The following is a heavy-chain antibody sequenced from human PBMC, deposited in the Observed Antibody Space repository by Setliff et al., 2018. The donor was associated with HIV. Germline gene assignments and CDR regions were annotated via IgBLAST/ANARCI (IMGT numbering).Heavy chain of an antibody. D-gene: IGHD5-12*01. CDR3: ARDLNRGYSGYVYNWFDP. CDR2: IHYSGST. V-gene: IGHV4-39*07. J-gene: IGHJ5*02. Sequence: SETLSLTCTVSGGSISNTPYYWAWIRLPPGKGLEWIASIHYSGSTYHNPSLASRVTISVDTSKNQFSLNLRSVTAADTAVYYCARDLNRGYSGYVYNWFDPWGQGTLVTVSS. CDR1: GGSISNTPYY.